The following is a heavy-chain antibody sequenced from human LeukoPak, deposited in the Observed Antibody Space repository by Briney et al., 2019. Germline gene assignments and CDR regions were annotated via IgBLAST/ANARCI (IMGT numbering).Heavy chain of an antibody. CDR3: ARRGTVTKRSLLRFLSGDY. V-gene: IGHV5-51*01. D-gene: IGHD3-3*01. CDR2: IYPGDSDT. J-gene: IGHJ4*02. Sequence: GESLQISCKGSGYSFTSSWIGWVRQMPGNGLEWMGIIYPGDSDTRYSPSFQGQVTISADKSISTAYLQWSSLKASDTAMYYCARRGTVTKRSLLRFLSGDYWGQGTLVTVSS. CDR1: GYSFTSSW.